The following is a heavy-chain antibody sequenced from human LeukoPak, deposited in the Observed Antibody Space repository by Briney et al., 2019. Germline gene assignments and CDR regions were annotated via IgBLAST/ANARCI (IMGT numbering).Heavy chain of an antibody. J-gene: IGHJ4*02. Sequence: GGSQRLSCAPSGFTFSSYAMGWARQARGKGLEWVSAISGRGVGTFYADSVKGRYTISRDNSKNTLSLQMNSLRAEDTAVYYSAKYRHYQLRSTSFDHWGQGALVTVSS. CDR3: AKYRHYQLRSTSFDH. CDR2: ISGRGVGT. CDR1: GFTFSSYA. D-gene: IGHD2-2*01. V-gene: IGHV3-23*01.